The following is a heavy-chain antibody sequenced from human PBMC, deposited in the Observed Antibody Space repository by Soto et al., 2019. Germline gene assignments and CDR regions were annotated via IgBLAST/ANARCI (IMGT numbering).Heavy chain of an antibody. Sequence: ASVKVSCRAAGDTFTDYGSSWVRQAPGQGLEWMGWISSYTGKTKYAQNVQGRVTMTSDTSKSTVYMDLRSLRSDDTAVYYCARSPHDASDRIDYWGRG. CDR1: GDTFTDYG. V-gene: IGHV1-18*04. J-gene: IGHJ4*02. CDR3: ARSPHDASDRIDY. CDR2: ISSYTGKT. D-gene: IGHD3-22*01.